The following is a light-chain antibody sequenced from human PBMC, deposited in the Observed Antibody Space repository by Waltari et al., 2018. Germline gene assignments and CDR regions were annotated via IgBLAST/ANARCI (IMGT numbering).Light chain of an antibody. J-gene: IGLJ1*01. V-gene: IGLV2-14*03. CDR3: SSYSTSLTPDA. CDR1: SSDVGGYNH. Sequence: QSALTQPASVSGSPGQSITISCTGTSSDVGGYNHVSWYQQHPAKAPKLMIYDVSSRPAGLSKRVFGSKSGNTASLTISVLQAEDEAVYSCSSYSTSLTPDAFGPGTKVTVL. CDR2: DVS.